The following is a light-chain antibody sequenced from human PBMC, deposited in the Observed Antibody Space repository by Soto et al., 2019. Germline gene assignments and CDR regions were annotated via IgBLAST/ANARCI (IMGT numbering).Light chain of an antibody. CDR1: QSVSSY. CDR2: DAS. V-gene: IGKV3-11*01. J-gene: IGKJ4*01. Sequence: EIVLTQSPATLSLSPGERVTLSCRASQSVSSYFAWYQQKPGLAPRLLIYDASTRAAGIPARFSGGWSVTDFTLTISSLEPDDFAVYYCQQRSDWPLIFGGGTKVEIK. CDR3: QQRSDWPLI.